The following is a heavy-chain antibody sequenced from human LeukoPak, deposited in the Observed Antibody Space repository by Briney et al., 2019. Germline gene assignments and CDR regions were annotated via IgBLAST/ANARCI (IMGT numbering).Heavy chain of an antibody. V-gene: IGHV3-23*01. CDR1: GFTFSSYA. CDR2: ISGSGGST. D-gene: IGHD3-10*01. Sequence: GGSLRLSCAASGFTFSSYAMSWVRQAPGKGLEWVSAISGSGGSTYYADSVKGRFTISRDNSKNTLYLQMNSLRAEDTAVYYCAKEPRSYYYGSGSYYNYWGQGTLVTVSS. CDR3: AKEPRSYYYGSGSYYNY. J-gene: IGHJ4*02.